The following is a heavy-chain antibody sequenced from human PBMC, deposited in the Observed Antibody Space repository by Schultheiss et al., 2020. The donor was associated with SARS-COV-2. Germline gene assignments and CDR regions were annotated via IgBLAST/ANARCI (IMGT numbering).Heavy chain of an antibody. V-gene: IGHV3-30*14. CDR2: ISYDGSNK. J-gene: IGHJ4*02. Sequence: GGSLRLSCAASGFTFSSYWMSWVRQAPGKGLEWVAVISYDGSNKYYADSVKGRFTISRDNSKNTLYLQMNSLRAEDTAVYYCARGLYSSSPPGSYWGQGTLVTVSS. D-gene: IGHD6-13*01. CDR1: GFTFSSYW. CDR3: ARGLYSSSPPGSY.